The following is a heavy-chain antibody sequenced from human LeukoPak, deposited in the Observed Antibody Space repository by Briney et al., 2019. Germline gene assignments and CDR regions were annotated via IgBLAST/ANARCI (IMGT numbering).Heavy chain of an antibody. CDR1: GFTFSSYA. Sequence: PGGSLRLSCAASGFTFSSYAMSWVRQAPGKGLEWVSANSASGGSTYYADSVKGRFTISRDNSKNTLYQQMNSLRAEDTAIYYCAKDRVAFYCSGGSWYSNWFAPWGAGTPVTASS. J-gene: IGHJ5*02. D-gene: IGHD2-15*01. CDR3: AKDRVAFYCSGGSWYSNWFAP. CDR2: NSASGGST. V-gene: IGHV3-23*01.